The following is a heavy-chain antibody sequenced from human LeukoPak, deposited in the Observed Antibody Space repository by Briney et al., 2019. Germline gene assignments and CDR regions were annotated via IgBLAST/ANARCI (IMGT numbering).Heavy chain of an antibody. Sequence: GGSLRLSCAASGFAFSTYAMSWVRQAPGKGLQWVSTISTNVDDTFYADSVRGRFTISRDNSKNTLYLQMNSLRAEDTAIYYRDGDLSDYGGYWGQGTLVTVSS. V-gene: IGHV3-23*01. CDR3: DGDLSDYGGY. CDR2: ISTNVDDT. J-gene: IGHJ4*02. D-gene: IGHD4-17*01. CDR1: GFAFSTYA.